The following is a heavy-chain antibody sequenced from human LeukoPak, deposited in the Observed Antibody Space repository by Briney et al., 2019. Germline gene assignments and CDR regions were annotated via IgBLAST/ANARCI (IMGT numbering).Heavy chain of an antibody. Sequence: GRSLRLSCAASGFTFSSFGMHWVRQAPGKGLEWVAIISYDGSNKYYADSVKGRFTISRDNSKHTLDLQMNSLRAEDTAVYYCARAFTGYCNGGTCYSDNWGQGTLVTVSS. CDR3: ARAFTGYCNGGTCYSDN. V-gene: IGHV3-30*03. D-gene: IGHD2-15*01. CDR2: ISYDGSNK. CDR1: GFTFSSFG. J-gene: IGHJ4*02.